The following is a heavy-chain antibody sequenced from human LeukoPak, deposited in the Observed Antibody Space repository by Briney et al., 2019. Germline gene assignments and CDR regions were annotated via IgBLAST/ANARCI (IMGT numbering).Heavy chain of an antibody. Sequence: ASVKVSCKASGGTFSSYASSWVRQAPGQGLEWMGGIIPIFGTANYAQKFQGRVTITADESTSTAYMELSSLRSEDSAVYYCARGLAMGTVDYWGQGTLVTVS. CDR1: GGTFSSYA. CDR3: ARGLAMGTVDY. V-gene: IGHV1-69*13. J-gene: IGHJ4*02. CDR2: IIPIFGTA. D-gene: IGHD5-18*01.